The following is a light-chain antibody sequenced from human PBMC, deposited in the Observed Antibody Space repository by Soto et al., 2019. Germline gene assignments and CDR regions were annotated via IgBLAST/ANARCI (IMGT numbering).Light chain of an antibody. J-gene: IGLJ1*01. Sequence: HSVRPQPASGYSTHRHRGSVSYSVSSSRIGSNYVYWYQQLPGTAPKLLIYRNDQRPSGVPDRFSGSRSGTSASLAISGLRSEDEAIYYCATWVDSLSVYVFGTGTKVTV. CDR2: RND. CDR3: ATWVDSLSVYV. V-gene: IGLV1-47*01. CDR1: SSRIGSNY.